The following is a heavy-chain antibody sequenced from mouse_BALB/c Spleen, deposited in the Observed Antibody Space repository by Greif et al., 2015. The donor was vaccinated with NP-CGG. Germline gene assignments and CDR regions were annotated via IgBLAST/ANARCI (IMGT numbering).Heavy chain of an antibody. V-gene: IGHV1S81*02. CDR1: GYTFTSYY. CDR3: TRKDYAMDY. CDR2: INPSNGGT. Sequence: VKLVESGAELVKPGASVKLSCKASGYTFTSYYMYWVKQRPGQGLEWIGEINPSNGGTNFNEKFKSKATLTVDKSSSTAYMQLSSLTSEDSAVYYCTRKDYAMDYWGQGTSVTVSS. J-gene: IGHJ4*01.